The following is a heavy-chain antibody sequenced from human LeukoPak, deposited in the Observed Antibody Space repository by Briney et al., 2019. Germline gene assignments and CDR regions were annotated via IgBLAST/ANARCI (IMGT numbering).Heavy chain of an antibody. J-gene: IGHJ4*02. Sequence: PSQTLSLTCTVSGGSISSGDYYWSWIRQPPGKGLEWIGYIYYSGSTYYNPSLKSRVTISVDTSKNQFSLKLSSVTAADTAVYYCARGVEGYDWVDYRGQGTLVTVSS. D-gene: IGHD5-12*01. CDR2: IYYSGST. V-gene: IGHV4-30-4*01. CDR3: ARGVEGYDWVDY. CDR1: GGSISSGDYY.